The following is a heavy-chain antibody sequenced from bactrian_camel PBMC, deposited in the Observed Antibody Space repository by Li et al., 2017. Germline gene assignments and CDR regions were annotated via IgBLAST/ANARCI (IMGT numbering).Heavy chain of an antibody. CDR3: AASRYAWVCALSPPWRVDDYQY. CDR1: GYGGSLSC. V-gene: IGHV3S31*01. J-gene: IGHJ4*01. CDR2: LGPDGGSAT. Sequence: EVQLVESGGGSVQAGGSLRLSCAASGYGGSLSCMGWFRQVPEKARAREGVAALGPDGGSATSYDDSVKGRFTISQDNAKKTMSLQMESLKPEDTAMYYCAASRYAWVCALSPPWRVDDYQYWGEGTQVTVS. D-gene: IGHD1*01.